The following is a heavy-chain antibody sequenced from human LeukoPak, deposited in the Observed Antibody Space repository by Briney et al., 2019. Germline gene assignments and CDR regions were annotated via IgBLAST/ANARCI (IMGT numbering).Heavy chain of an antibody. CDR1: GGSISSYY. D-gene: IGHD3-3*01. V-gene: IGHV4-59*01. J-gene: IGHJ6*02. CDR2: IYYSGST. Sequence: SETLSLTCTVSGGSISSYYWSWIRQPPGKGLKWIGYIYYSGSTNYNPSLKSRVTISVDTSKNQFSLRLSSVTAADTAVYYCARSPRITIFGVVRYGMDVWGQGTTVTVSS. CDR3: ARSPRITIFGVVRYGMDV.